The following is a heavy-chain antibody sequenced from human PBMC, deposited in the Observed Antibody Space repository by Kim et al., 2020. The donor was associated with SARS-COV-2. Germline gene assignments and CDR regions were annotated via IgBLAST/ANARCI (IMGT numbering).Heavy chain of an antibody. Sequence: GGSLRLSCAASGFTSTNHWMNWVRQTPGKGLEWVANIRHDGSEKYYVDSVKGRFTISRDSAKNPLYLQMNSLRAEDTAVYYCARGSGWLVEHWGQGTLVTVSS. V-gene: IGHV3-7*05. D-gene: IGHD6-19*01. J-gene: IGHJ1*01. CDR1: GFTSTNHW. CDR3: ARGSGWLVEH. CDR2: IRHDGSEK.